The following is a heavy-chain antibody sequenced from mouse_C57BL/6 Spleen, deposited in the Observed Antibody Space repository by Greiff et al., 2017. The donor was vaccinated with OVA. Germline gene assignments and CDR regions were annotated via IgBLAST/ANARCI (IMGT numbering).Heavy chain of an antibody. CDR1: GYTFTDYE. J-gene: IGHJ1*03. V-gene: IGHV1-15*01. CDR2: IDPETGGT. Sequence: VQLQQSGAELVRPGASVTLSCKASGYTFTDYEMHWVKQTPVQGLEWIGAIDPETGGTAYNQKFKGKAILTADKSSSTAYMELRSLTSEDAAVYYCTQLTPDWYFDVWGTGTTVTVSS. CDR3: TQLTPDWYFDV. D-gene: IGHD3-3*01.